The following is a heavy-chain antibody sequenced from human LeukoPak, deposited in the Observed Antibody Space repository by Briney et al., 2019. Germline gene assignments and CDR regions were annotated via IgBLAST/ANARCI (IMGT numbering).Heavy chain of an antibody. CDR1: GFTFSNYE. D-gene: IGHD2-15*01. CDR3: ARVSDCSGGSCYPRGWFDS. Sequence: GGSLRLSCAASGFTFSNYEMNWVRQAPGKGLEWVSYISSSGSTIYYADSVKGRFTISRDNAKHSLYLQMNSLRAEDTAVYYCARVSDCSGGSCYPRGWFDSWGQGTLVTVSS. J-gene: IGHJ5*01. V-gene: IGHV3-48*03. CDR2: ISSSGSTI.